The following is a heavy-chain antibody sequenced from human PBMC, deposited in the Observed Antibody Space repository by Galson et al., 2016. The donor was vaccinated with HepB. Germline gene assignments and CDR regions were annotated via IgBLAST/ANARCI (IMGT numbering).Heavy chain of an antibody. CDR2: IYYSGNT. V-gene: IGHV4-39*01. CDR3: ARNNSGWYTFAS. D-gene: IGHD6-19*01. J-gene: IGHJ5*01. Sequence: ETLSLTCIVSGGSINNDNHCWGWIRQHPGKGLEWIGSIYYSGNTHYNPSLNSRVTISVDTSKNQFSLRLTSVTASDTAIYYCARNNSGWYTFASWGQGTLVTVSS. CDR1: GGSINNDNHC.